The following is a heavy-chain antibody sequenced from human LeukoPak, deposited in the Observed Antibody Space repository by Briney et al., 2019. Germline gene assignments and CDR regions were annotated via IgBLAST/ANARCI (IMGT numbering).Heavy chain of an antibody. CDR2: IYYSGST. CDR1: GGSISSSSYY. D-gene: IGHD2-15*01. Sequence: SETLSLTCTVSGGSISSSSYYWGWIRQPPGKGLEWIGSIYYSGSTYYNPSLKSRVTISVDTSKNQFSLKLSSVIAADTAVYYCARGYCSGGSCYLYYYYYYMDVWGKGTTVTVSS. V-gene: IGHV4-39*07. J-gene: IGHJ6*03. CDR3: ARGYCSGGSCYLYYYYYYMDV.